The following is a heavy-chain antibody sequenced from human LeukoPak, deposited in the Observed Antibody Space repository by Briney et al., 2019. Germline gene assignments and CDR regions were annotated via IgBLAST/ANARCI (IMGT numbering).Heavy chain of an antibody. CDR2: IKGDGSDK. D-gene: IGHD1-14*01. CDR3: ARDPETKRGRDGLDY. CDR1: GITFSNDW. J-gene: IGHJ4*02. Sequence: PGGSLRLSCAASGITFSNDWMSWVRQAPGKGLEWMASIKGDGSDKYYVDSVKGRFTISRDNAKNSMYLQMNSLRAEDTAVYYCARDPETKRGRDGLDYWGPGTLVIVSS. V-gene: IGHV3-7*01.